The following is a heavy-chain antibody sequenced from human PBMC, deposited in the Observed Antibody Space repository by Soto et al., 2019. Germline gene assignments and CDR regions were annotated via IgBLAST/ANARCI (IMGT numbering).Heavy chain of an antibody. J-gene: IGHJ6*01. V-gene: IGHV1-69*12. Sequence: QVQLVQSGAEVKKPGSSVKVSCKASGGTFSSYAISWVRQAPGQGLEWMGGIITIFDTAHYAQKLQGRVTITADESTSEVDMELSSLRSEDTAVYYCARQLGSSLIYGMDVWGQGTTVTVSS. CDR1: GGTFSSYA. CDR2: IITIFDTA. D-gene: IGHD6-13*01. CDR3: ARQLGSSLIYGMDV.